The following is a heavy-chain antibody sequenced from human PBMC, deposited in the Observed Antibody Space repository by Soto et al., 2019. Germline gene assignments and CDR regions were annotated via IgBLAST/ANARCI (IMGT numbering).Heavy chain of an antibody. V-gene: IGHV4-59*12. CDR3: ARGQVVAAQH. J-gene: IGHJ4*02. Sequence: PSETLSLTCTVSGGSISSYDWSWIRQPPGKGLEWIGYIYHSGSTYYNPSLKSRVTISVDRSKNQFSLKLSSVTAADTAVYYCARGQVVAAQHWGQGTLVTVSS. CDR2: IYHSGST. D-gene: IGHD2-15*01. CDR1: GGSISSYD.